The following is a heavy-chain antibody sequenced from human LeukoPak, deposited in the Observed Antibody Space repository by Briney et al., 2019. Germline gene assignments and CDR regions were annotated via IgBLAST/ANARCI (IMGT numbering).Heavy chain of an antibody. V-gene: IGHV3-7*01. CDR1: GFTFSSSW. D-gene: IGHD3-10*01. Sequence: GGSLRLSCAASGFTFSSSWMTWVRQAPGKGLEWVASINQDGGEIHYVDSVKGRFTISRDNAKNSLYLQMNSLTAEDTAVYYCAREGWVGTYYYGSGSYYNVSVVYYYYMDVWGKGTTVTISS. CDR3: AREGWVGTYYYGSGSYYNVSVVYYYYMDV. CDR2: INQDGGEI. J-gene: IGHJ6*03.